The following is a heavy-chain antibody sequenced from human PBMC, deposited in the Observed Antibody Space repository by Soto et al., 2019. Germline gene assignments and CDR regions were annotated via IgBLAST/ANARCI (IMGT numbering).Heavy chain of an antibody. CDR3: ARGGARNWFDP. CDR1: GGSISSGGYS. Sequence: ASETLSLTCAVSGGSISSGGYSWSWIRQPPGKGLEWIGYIYHSGSTYYNPSLKSRVTISVDRSKNQFSLKLSSVTAADTAVYYCARGGARNWFDPWGQGTLVTVSS. J-gene: IGHJ5*02. V-gene: IGHV4-30-2*01. D-gene: IGHD3-16*01. CDR2: IYHSGST.